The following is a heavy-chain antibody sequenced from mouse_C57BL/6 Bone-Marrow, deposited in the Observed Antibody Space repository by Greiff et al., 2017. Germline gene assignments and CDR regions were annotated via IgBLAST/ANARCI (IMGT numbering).Heavy chain of an antibody. D-gene: IGHD1-1*01. CDR1: GFSLSTSGMG. Sequence: QVTLKESGPGILQSSQTLSLTCSFSGFSLSTSGMGVSWIRQPSGKGLEWLAHIYWDDDKRYNPSLKRRLTISKDTSRNQVFLKITSVDTADTATYYCARRETYYYGSSLYFDVWGTGTTVTVSS. CDR3: ARRETYYYGSSLYFDV. V-gene: IGHV8-12*01. J-gene: IGHJ1*03. CDR2: IYWDDDK.